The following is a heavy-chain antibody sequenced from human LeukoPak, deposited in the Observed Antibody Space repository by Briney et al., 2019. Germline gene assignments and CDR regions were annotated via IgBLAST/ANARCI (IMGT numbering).Heavy chain of an antibody. V-gene: IGHV3-21*06. CDR1: GFIFSTYW. J-gene: IGHJ3*02. CDR2: ISSRGSYT. Sequence: GGSLRLSCAASGFIFSTYWMHWVRQGPGKGLEWVSYISSRGSYTYYADSVKGRFTISRDNAKNSLYLQMNSLRAEDTAVYYCARIDAFDIWGQGAMVTVSS. CDR3: ARIDAFDI.